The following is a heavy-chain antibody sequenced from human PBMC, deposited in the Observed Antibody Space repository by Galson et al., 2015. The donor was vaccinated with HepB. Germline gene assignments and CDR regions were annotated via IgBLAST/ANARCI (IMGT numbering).Heavy chain of an antibody. Sequence: SLRLSCATSGFTFTNYAMSWVRQAPGKGLEWVSGIIAIGTSTHYADSVKGRFTISRDNSKNTIYLQMNSLRAEDSAVYYCAKDYADKLMTSGTAALFEYWGQGALVTVSS. CDR1: GFTFTNYA. CDR3: AKDYADKLMTSGTAALFEY. CDR2: IIAIGTST. J-gene: IGHJ4*02. V-gene: IGHV3-23*05. D-gene: IGHD3-10*01.